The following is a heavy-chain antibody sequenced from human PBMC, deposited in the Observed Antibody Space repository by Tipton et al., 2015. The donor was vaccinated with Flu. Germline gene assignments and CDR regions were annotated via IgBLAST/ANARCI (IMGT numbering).Heavy chain of an antibody. V-gene: IGHV4-59*01. CDR1: GGSISSYY. Sequence: LRLSCAVSGGSISSYYWSWIRQPPGKGLEWIGYIYYSGSTNYNPSLKSRVTISVDTSKNQFSLKLSSVTAADTAVYYCARGGVRGVQYWGQGTLVTVSS. D-gene: IGHD3-10*01. CDR2: IYYSGST. J-gene: IGHJ4*02. CDR3: ARGGVRGVQY.